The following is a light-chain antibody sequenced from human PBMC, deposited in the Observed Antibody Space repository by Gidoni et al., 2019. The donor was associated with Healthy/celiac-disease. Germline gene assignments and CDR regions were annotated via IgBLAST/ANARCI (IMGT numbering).Light chain of an antibody. J-gene: IGLJ3*02. CDR1: SRDVGGYNY. CDR3: SSYTSSSTWV. CDR2: EVS. V-gene: IGLV2-14*01. Sequence: QSALTQPASVSGSSGQSITISCTGTSRDVGGYNYVSCYQQPPGKAPKLMIYEVSNRPSGVPDRFSGSKSGNTASLTISGLQAEDEADYYCSSYTSSSTWVFGGGTKLTVL.